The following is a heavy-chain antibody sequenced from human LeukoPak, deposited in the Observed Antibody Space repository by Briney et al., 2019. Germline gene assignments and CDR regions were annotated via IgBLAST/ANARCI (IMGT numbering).Heavy chain of an antibody. CDR3: ARDDGSGSPSDY. D-gene: IGHD3-10*01. J-gene: IGHJ4*02. Sequence: PSETLSLTCTVSGGSISSGGYYWSWIRQHPGKGLEWIGYIYYSGSTYYNPSLKSRVTISVDTSKNQFSLKLSSVTAADTAVYYCARDDGSGSPSDYWGQGTLVTVFS. V-gene: IGHV4-31*03. CDR2: IYYSGST. CDR1: GGSISSGGYY.